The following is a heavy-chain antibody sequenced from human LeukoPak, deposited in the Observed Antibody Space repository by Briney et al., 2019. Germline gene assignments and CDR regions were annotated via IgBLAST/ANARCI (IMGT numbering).Heavy chain of an antibody. CDR3: AKGGNSGYFDY. V-gene: IGHV3-7*01. CDR2: INRDGSEK. J-gene: IGHJ4*02. D-gene: IGHD4-23*01. Sequence: GGSLRLSCAASGFTFSSYWMSWVRQAPGKGLEWVANINRDGSEKYYGDSVKGRFTISRDNAKNSLFLQMNSLRADDTAVYYCAKGGNSGYFDYWGQGTLVTVSS. CDR1: GFTFSSYW.